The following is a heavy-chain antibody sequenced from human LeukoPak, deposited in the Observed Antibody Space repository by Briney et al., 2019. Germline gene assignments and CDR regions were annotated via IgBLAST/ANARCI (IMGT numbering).Heavy chain of an antibody. CDR3: ARLKLGAYFDL. J-gene: IGHJ2*01. CDR1: GGSTSSDY. CDR2: VYNSGDT. V-gene: IGHV4-59*08. Sequence: SETLSLTCTVPGGSTSSDYWSWIRQSPGKGLEWVGYVYNSGDTGKNPSLKSRVTILLDTSKNQCSLKLTSVSAADTAVYYCARLKLGAYFDLWGRGTLVTVSS. D-gene: IGHD3-16*01.